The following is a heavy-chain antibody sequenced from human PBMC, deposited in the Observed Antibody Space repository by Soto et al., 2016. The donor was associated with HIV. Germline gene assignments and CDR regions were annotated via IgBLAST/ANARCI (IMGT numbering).Heavy chain of an antibody. V-gene: IGHV4-4*02. CDR3: LKHLXLPXGFFSLAVSARYHNGVDV. CDR1: GASIGSSNW. Sequence: QVVLQESGPGLVKASGTLSLTCSVSGASIGSSNWWGWVRQPPGKGPEWIGEVYQSESPTYNPALKSRVTISLDKANNQFSLRMTSVTAADTATYYALKHLXLPXGFFSLAVSARYHNGVDVWGQGTTVIVSS. CDR2: VYQSESP. D-gene: IGHD6-19*01. J-gene: IGHJ6*02.